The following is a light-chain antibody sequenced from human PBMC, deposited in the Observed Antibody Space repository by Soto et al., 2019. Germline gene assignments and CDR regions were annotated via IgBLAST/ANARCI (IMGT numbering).Light chain of an antibody. CDR1: QSISSY. Sequence: DIQMIQSPSSLSASVGDRVTITCLASQSISSYLNWYQQKPGKAPKFLIYAASSLQSGVPSRFSGSGSGTDFTLTISSLQPEDFATYYCQQSYSSPTSTFGQGTKVEIK. CDR2: AAS. CDR3: QQSYSSPTST. J-gene: IGKJ1*01. V-gene: IGKV1-39*01.